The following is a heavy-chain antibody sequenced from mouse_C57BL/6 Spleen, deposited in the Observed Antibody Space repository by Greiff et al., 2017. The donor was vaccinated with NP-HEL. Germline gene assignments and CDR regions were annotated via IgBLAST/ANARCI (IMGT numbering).Heavy chain of an antibody. D-gene: IGHD1-1*01. CDR1: GYTFTSYV. Sequence: EVQGVESGPELVKPGASVKMSCKASGYTFTSYVMHWVKQKPGQGLEWIGYIYPYNDGTKYNEKFKGKATLTSDKSSSTAYMELSSLTSEDSAVYYCARYLITTVVANYFDYWGQGTTLTVSS. J-gene: IGHJ2*01. CDR3: ARYLITTVVANYFDY. CDR2: IYPYNDGT. V-gene: IGHV1-14*01.